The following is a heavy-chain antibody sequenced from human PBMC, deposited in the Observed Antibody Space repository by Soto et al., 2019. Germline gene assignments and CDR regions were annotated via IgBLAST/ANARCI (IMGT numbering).Heavy chain of an antibody. CDR3: AQLGLMTISHKHYINH. V-gene: IGHV3-23*01. D-gene: IGHD3-16*01. J-gene: IGHJ4*02. CDR2: IKSDGSST. Sequence: EVQLLESGGDLVQPGGSLILSCVASGFSFDNYGMSWVRQAPGKGLGWVSAIKSDGSSTYYAASVKDRFTISRDNSKNSLHLQLNSLRAEDTAVYYVAQLGLMTISHKHYINHCGRGTLVTVSS. CDR1: GFSFDNYG.